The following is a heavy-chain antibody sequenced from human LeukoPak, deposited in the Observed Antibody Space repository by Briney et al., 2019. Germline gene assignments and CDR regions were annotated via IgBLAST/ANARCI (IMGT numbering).Heavy chain of an antibody. D-gene: IGHD3-22*01. CDR3: AREQDCYDSSGYLPDY. CDR2: INPSGGST. V-gene: IGHV1-46*01. CDR1: GYTFTSYY. Sequence: ASVKVSCKASGYTFTSYYMHWVRQAPGQGLEWMGIINPSGGSTSYAQKFQGRVTMTRDTSTSTVYMELSSLRSEDTAVYYCAREQDCYDSSGYLPDYWGQGTLVTVSS. J-gene: IGHJ4*02.